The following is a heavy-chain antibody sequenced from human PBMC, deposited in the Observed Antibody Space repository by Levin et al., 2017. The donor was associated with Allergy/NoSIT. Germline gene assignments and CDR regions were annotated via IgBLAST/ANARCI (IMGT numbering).Heavy chain of an antibody. J-gene: IGHJ4*02. D-gene: IGHD5-12*01. Sequence: GGSLRLSCVASEFTFSDYWMTWVRQAPGKGLEWVANIIQDGREKYYVDSVKGRFTISRDNAKNSLYLQMDNLRVEDTALYYCARENRGYAGYANLYWGQGVLVTVSS. CDR1: EFTFSDYW. V-gene: IGHV3-7*01. CDR2: IIQDGREK. CDR3: ARENRGYAGYANLY.